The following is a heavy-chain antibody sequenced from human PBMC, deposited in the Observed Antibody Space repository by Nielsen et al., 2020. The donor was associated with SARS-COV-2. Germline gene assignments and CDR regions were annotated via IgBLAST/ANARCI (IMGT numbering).Heavy chain of an antibody. CDR1: GYTFTGYY. V-gene: IGHV1-2*06. CDR3: ARVKGSYDYVWGSYRPNDAFDI. CDR2: INPNSGGT. J-gene: IGHJ3*02. Sequence: ASLKVSCKASGYTFTGYYMHWVRQAPGQGLEWMGRINPNSGGTNYAQKFQGRVTMTRDTSISTAYMELSRLRSDDTAVYYCARVKGSYDYVWGSYRPNDAFDIWGQGTMVTVSS. D-gene: IGHD3-16*02.